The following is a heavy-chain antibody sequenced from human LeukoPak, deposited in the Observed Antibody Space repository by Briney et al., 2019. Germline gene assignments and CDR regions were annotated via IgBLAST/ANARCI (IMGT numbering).Heavy chain of an antibody. CDR2: ISAYNGNT. D-gene: IGHD2-2*01. Sequence: ASVKVSCKASGYTFTSYGISWVRQAPGQGLEWMGWISAYNGNTNYAQKFQGRATITRNTSISTAYMELSSLRSEDTAVYYCARYCSSTSCQKTAFDPWGQGTLVTVSS. CDR1: GYTFTSYG. J-gene: IGHJ5*02. V-gene: IGHV1-18*01. CDR3: ARYCSSTSCQKTAFDP.